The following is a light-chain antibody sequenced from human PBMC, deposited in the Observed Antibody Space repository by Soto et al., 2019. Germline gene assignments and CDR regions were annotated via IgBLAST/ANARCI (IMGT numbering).Light chain of an antibody. V-gene: IGKV3-11*01. CDR2: DTS. J-gene: IGKJ4*01. CDR1: QSVINY. CDR3: QQRANWPPVT. Sequence: EIVLTQSPATLSLSPGERATLSCRASQSVINYLAWYQQKPGQAPRLLIYDTSNRATGIPARFSGSGSGTDFTLIISSLEPEDFAVYYCQQRANWPPVTFGGGTKVDIK.